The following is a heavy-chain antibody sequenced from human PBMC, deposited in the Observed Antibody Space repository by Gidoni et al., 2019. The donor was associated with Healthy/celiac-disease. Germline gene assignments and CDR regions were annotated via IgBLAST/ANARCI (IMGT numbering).Heavy chain of an antibody. V-gene: IGHV3-74*01. CDR2: INSDGSST. D-gene: IGHD1-26*01. Sequence: EVQLVESGGGLVQPGGSLRLSCAASGFTFSSYWMHWVRQAPGKGLVWVSRINSDGSSTSYADSVKGRFTISRDNAKNTQYLQMNSLRAEDTAVYYCAREGKWELLSESGFDYWGQGTLVTVSS. J-gene: IGHJ4*02. CDR1: GFTFSSYW. CDR3: AREGKWELLSESGFDY.